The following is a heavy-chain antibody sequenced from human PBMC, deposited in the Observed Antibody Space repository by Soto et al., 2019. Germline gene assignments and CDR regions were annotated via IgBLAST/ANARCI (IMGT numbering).Heavy chain of an antibody. D-gene: IGHD3-9*01. J-gene: IGHJ5*02. Sequence: QVQLQQWGAGLLKPSETLSLTCAVYGGSFSGYYWSWIRQPPGKGLEWIGEINHSGSTNYNPSLKSRVTISVDTSKNQFALKLSSVTAADTAVYYCASRPRTTYDILTGYYRGTGRWFDPWGQGTLVTVSS. V-gene: IGHV4-34*01. CDR3: ASRPRTTYDILTGYYRGTGRWFDP. CDR2: INHSGST. CDR1: GGSFSGYY.